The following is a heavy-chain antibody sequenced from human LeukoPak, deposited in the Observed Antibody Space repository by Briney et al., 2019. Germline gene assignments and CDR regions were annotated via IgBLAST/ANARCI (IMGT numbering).Heavy chain of an antibody. CDR1: GYSFTGYY. J-gene: IGHJ6*03. CDR3: ARNSQSGYSGSSGYNFYMDV. CDR2: INPKSGGT. V-gene: IGHV1-2*02. Sequence: ASVKVSCKAFGYSFTGYYMHWVRLAPGQGLEWMGWINPKSGGTNYAQKFQGRVVMTRDTSISTAYMEVSRLRSDDTAVYYCARNSQSGYSGSSGYNFYMDVWGKGTTVTVSS. D-gene: IGHD3-22*01.